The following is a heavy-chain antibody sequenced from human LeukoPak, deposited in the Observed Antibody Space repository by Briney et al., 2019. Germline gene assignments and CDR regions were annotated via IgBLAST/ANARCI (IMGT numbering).Heavy chain of an antibody. Sequence: PSETLSLTCTVSGGSISSSSYYWGWIRQPPGKGLEWIGSIYYSGSTYYNPSLKSRVTISVDTSKNQFSLKLSSVTAADTAVYYCARYIAVAGSNWFDPWGQGTLVTVSS. CDR1: GGSISSSSYY. D-gene: IGHD6-19*01. CDR3: ARYIAVAGSNWFDP. CDR2: IYYSGST. J-gene: IGHJ5*02. V-gene: IGHV4-39*07.